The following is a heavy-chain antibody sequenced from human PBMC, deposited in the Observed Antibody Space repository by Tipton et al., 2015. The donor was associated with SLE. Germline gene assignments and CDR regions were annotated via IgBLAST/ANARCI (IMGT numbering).Heavy chain of an antibody. V-gene: IGHV4-39*07. D-gene: IGHD3-22*01. J-gene: IGHJ4*02. CDR2: LDYSGST. CDR1: GGSISSSPFY. CDR3: ARAVGDTSGYLDY. Sequence: TLSLTCTVSGGSISSSPFYWGWIRQPPGKGLEWIGSLDYSGSTYYNPSLKSRISISVDRSKNQFSLKLSSATAADTAVYYCARAVGDTSGYLDYWGLGTLVTVSS.